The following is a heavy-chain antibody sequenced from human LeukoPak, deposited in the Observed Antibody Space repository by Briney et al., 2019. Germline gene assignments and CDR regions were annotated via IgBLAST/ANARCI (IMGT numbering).Heavy chain of an antibody. CDR1: GFTFSSYG. V-gene: IGHV3-23*01. Sequence: GGSLRLSCAASGFTFSSYGMSWVRQAPGKGLEWVSGISPSGDITYYADSVNGRFTISRDNSRTTLYLHMHSLTADDTAVYYCAKDDGWLCFGDWSQGTLVTVSS. J-gene: IGHJ4*02. D-gene: IGHD3-10*01. CDR2: ISPSGDIT. CDR3: AKDDGWLCFGD.